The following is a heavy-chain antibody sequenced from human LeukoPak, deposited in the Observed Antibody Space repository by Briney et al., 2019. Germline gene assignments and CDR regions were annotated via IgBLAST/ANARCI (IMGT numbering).Heavy chain of an antibody. V-gene: IGHV7-4-1*02. CDR3: ARGGDGITMIVVVQTFDY. Sequence: ASVKVSCKASGYTFTSYAMNWVRQAPGQGLEWMGWINTNTGNPTYAQGFTGRFVFSLDTSVSTAYLQISSLKAEDTAVYYCARGGDGITMIVVVQTFDYWGQGTLVTVSS. CDR2: INTNTGNP. J-gene: IGHJ4*02. D-gene: IGHD3-22*01. CDR1: GYTFTSYA.